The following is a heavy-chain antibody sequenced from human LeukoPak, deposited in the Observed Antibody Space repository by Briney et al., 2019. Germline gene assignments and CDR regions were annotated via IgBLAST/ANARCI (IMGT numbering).Heavy chain of an antibody. CDR3: ARGGGAPAPGDYVTEVWYGFDL. V-gene: IGHV3-23*01. CDR2: ISGSGGST. D-gene: IGHD4-17*01. J-gene: IGHJ3*01. CDR1: GFTFSSYA. Sequence: GGSLRLSCAASGFTFSSYAMSWVRQAPGKGLEWVSAISGSGGSTSYADSVKGRFTVSADISKNTLFLQMSSLRADDTAVYYCARGGGAPAPGDYVTEVWYGFDLWGQGIMVTVSS.